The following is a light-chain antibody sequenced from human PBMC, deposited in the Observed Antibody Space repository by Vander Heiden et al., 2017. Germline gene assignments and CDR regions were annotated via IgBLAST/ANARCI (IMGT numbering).Light chain of an antibody. V-gene: IGKV1-16*01. J-gene: IGKJ4*01. CDR2: AAS. CDR1: QGINNY. CDR3: QQYKSFPLT. Sequence: DIQMTQSPSSLSASVGDRVTITCRASQGINNYLVWFQQKPGKAPKSLIYAASNLEGGVPSRFSGSGSGTDFTLTISSLQPEDFAIYYCQQYKSFPLTFGGGTKVDIK.